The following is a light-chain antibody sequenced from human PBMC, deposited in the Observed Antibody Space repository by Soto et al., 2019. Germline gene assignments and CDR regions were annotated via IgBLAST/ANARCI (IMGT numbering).Light chain of an antibody. CDR2: CAS. CDR1: QSVLYSSNNKNY. CDR3: QQYYSSPLT. V-gene: IGKV4-1*01. J-gene: IGKJ4*01. Sequence: DIVMTQSPHSLAVSLVERATINCKSSQSVLYSSNNKNYLAWYQQKPRQPPKLLISCASTRESGVPDRFSGGGSGTDFTLTISSLQAEDVAVYYCQQYYSSPLTFGGGTKVEIK.